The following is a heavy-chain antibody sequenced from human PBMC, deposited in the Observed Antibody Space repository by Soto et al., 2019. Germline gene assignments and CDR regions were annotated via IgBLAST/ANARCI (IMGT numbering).Heavy chain of an antibody. D-gene: IGHD5-12*01. CDR1: GGTPRSTNR. CDR3: ASTPHVRYSGYEYY. J-gene: IGHJ4*02. V-gene: IGHV4-4*02. CDR2: IYHSGST. Sequence: SETLSLTCAVSGGTPRSTNRWIWFRQPPGKGLEWIGEIYHSGSTNYNPSLKSRVTISVDKSKNQFSLKLSSVTAADTALYYRASTPHVRYSGYEYYWGQGTLV.